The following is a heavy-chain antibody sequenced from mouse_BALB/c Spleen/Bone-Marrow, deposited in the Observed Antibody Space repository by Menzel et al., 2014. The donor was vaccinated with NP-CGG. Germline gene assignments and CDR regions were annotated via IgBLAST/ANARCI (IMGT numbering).Heavy chain of an antibody. CDR1: GYSITSGYS. CDR2: IHYSGGT. CDR3: AQFITTARDAMDY. D-gene: IGHD1-2*01. J-gene: IGHJ4*01. Sequence: VQLQQSGPDLVKPSQSLSPTCTVTGYSITSGYSWHWIRQFPGNKLEWMGYIHYSGGTNYNPSLKSRISITRDTSKNQFFLQLNSVTTEDTATYYCAQFITTARDAMDYWGQGTSVTVSS. V-gene: IGHV3-1*02.